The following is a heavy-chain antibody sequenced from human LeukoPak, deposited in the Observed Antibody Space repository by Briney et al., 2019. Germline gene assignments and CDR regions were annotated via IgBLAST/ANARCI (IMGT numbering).Heavy chain of an antibody. D-gene: IGHD3-22*01. V-gene: IGHV4-34*01. J-gene: IGHJ6*03. CDR3: ARDYASSTYYYYYYMDV. CDR1: GGSFSGYY. Sequence: PSETLSLTCAVYGGSFSGYYWSWIRQPPGKGLEWIGEINHSGSTNYNPSLKSRVTISVDTSKNQFSLKLSSVTAADTAVYYCARDYASSTYYYYYYMDVWGKGTTVTISS. CDR2: INHSGST.